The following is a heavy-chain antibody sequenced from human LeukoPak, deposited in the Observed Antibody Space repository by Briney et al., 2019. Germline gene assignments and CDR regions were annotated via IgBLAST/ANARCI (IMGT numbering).Heavy chain of an antibody. CDR2: IYWDDEK. CDR1: GFSLSTSGVG. Sequence: SGPMLVNPTQTLTLTCTFSGFSLSTSGVGVGWIRQPPGKALEWLALIYWDDEKRYNPSLKSRLTITKDTAKNQVVLTMTNMDPVDTATYHCAHRQLYTLPGTFEIWGQEIMVTVSS. V-gene: IGHV2-5*02. CDR3: AHRQLYTLPGTFEI. D-gene: IGHD3-16*01. J-gene: IGHJ3*02.